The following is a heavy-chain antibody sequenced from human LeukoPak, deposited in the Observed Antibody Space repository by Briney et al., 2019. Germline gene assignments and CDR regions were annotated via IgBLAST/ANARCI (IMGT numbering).Heavy chain of an antibody. CDR1: GFTFSSCA. CDR2: ISGSGGST. CDR3: AKGEVRGPTQYFQH. D-gene: IGHD3-10*01. Sequence: GGSLRLSCAASGFTFSSCAMSWVRQAPGKGLEWVSAISGSGGSTYYADSVRGRFTISRDNSKNTLYLQMNSLRAEDTAVYYCAKGEVRGPTQYFQHWGQGTLVTVSP. V-gene: IGHV3-23*01. J-gene: IGHJ1*01.